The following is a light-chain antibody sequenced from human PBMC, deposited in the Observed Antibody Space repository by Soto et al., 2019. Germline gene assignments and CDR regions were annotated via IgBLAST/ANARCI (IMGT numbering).Light chain of an antibody. Sequence: DIQMTQSPSTLSASVGDRVTITCRASQSISSWLAWYQQKPGKAPKLLIYKASSIESGVPPRFSGSGSGTEFTVTISSLQTDDFAPDDCQQYNSYSQSVGRDTKVVIK. CDR2: KAS. CDR1: QSISSW. J-gene: IGKJ1*01. V-gene: IGKV1-5*03. CDR3: QQYNSYSQS.